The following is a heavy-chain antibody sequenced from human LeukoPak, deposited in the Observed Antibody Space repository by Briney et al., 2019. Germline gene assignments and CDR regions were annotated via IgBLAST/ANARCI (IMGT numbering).Heavy chain of an antibody. CDR1: GFTFSSYS. D-gene: IGHD3-22*01. V-gene: IGHV3-21*01. Sequence: GGSLRLSCAASGFTFSSYSMNWVRQAPGRGLEWVSSISSSSSYIYYADSVKGRFTISRDNAKNSLYLQMNSLRAEDTAVYYCAGESYDSSGYYYLWGQGTLVTVSS. CDR2: ISSSSSYI. J-gene: IGHJ5*02. CDR3: AGESYDSSGYYYL.